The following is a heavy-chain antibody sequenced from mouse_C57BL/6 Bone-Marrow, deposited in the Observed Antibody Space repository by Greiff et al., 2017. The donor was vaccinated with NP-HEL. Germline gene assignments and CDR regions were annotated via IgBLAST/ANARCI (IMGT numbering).Heavy chain of an antibody. Sequence: VQLQQSGAELARPGASVKLSCKASGYTFTSYGISWVKQRTGQGLEWIGEIYPRSGNTYYNEKFKGKATLTADKSSSTAYMELRSLTSEDSAVYFCAMITTRYYFDDWGQGTTLTVSS. CDR3: AMITTRYYFDD. J-gene: IGHJ2*01. CDR1: GYTFTSYG. D-gene: IGHD2-4*01. CDR2: IYPRSGNT. V-gene: IGHV1-81*01.